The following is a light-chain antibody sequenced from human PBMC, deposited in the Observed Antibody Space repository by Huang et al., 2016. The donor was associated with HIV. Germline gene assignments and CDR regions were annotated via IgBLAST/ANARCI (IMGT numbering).Light chain of an antibody. V-gene: IGKV3-15*01. CDR1: QRVSSN. CDR2: GAS. Sequence: EIVMTQSPATLSVSPGERATLSCRASQRVSSNLAWYQQKPGQAPRLLIYGASTRATGSPARFSGSGCGTEFTLTISSLQSEEVAVYYCQQYNNWPRTFGQGTKVEIK. CDR3: QQYNNWPRT. J-gene: IGKJ1*01.